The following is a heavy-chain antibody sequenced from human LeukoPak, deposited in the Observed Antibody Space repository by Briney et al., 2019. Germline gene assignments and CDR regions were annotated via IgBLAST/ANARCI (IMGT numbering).Heavy chain of an antibody. CDR1: GDSISRYY. V-gene: IGHV4-59*12. D-gene: IGHD3-10*01. Sequence: PSETLSATCTVSGDSISRYYWSWIRQPPGKGLEWIGTISYSASTYYNPSLKSRVTISADTSKTQFSLKLSSVTAADTAVYYCARVAPFQVLGSGTHRGMDVWGQGTTVTVSS. J-gene: IGHJ6*02. CDR2: ISYSAST. CDR3: ARVAPFQVLGSGTHRGMDV.